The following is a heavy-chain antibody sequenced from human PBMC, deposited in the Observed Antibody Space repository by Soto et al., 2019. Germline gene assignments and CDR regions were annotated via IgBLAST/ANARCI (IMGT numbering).Heavy chain of an antibody. Sequence: PSETLSLTSAVYGGPVSGYYWSWIRQPPVNGLEWIGQINHSGSTNYNPSLKSRGTISVDTSKNQFSLKMSSVTAADTAVYFCARGHILTGYYTGSPYLGMDVLSQGATV. CDR2: INHSGST. J-gene: IGHJ6*02. CDR1: GGPVSGYY. CDR3: ARGHILTGYYTGSPYLGMDV. D-gene: IGHD3-9*01. V-gene: IGHV4-34*01.